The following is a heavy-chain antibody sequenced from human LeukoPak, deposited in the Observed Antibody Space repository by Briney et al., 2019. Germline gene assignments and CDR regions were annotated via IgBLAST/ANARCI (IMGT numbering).Heavy chain of an antibody. V-gene: IGHV4-59*01. CDR1: SGSISSYY. CDR2: IYHSGST. CDR3: ASQIPSGWYFQY. J-gene: IGHJ4*02. Sequence: SETLSLTCTVSSGSISSYYWSWIRQPPGKGLEWIGYIYHSGSTSYNPSLKSRVTMSLDTSKNQFSLKLSSVTAADTAVYYCASQIPSGWYFQYWGQGTLVTVSS. D-gene: IGHD6-19*01.